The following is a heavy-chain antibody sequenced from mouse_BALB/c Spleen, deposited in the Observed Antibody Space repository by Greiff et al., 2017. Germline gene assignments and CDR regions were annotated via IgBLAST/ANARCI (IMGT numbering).Heavy chain of an antibody. CDR3: ARGKNYGHWYFDV. CDR2: ISYSGST. Sequence: EVHLVESGPSLVKPSQTLSLTCSVTGDSITSGYWNWIRKFPGNKLEYMGYISYSGSTYYNPSLKSRISITRDTSKNQYYLQLNSVTTEDTATYYCARGKNYGHWYFDVWGAGTTVTVSS. V-gene: IGHV3-8*02. D-gene: IGHD1-2*01. CDR1: GDSITSGY. J-gene: IGHJ1*01.